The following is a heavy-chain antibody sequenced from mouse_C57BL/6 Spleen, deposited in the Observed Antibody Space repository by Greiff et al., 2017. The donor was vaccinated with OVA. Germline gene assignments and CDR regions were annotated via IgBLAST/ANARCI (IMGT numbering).Heavy chain of an antibody. D-gene: IGHD2-4*01. CDR1: GYTFTRYW. J-gene: IGHJ4*01. CDR3: AMIDYDRSSAMDY. Sequence: QVQLQQPGAELVKPGASVKMSCKASGYTFTRYWITWVKQRPGQGLEWIGDIYPGSGSTTYNETVKSKSTLTIDTSSSTAYMQLSILTSEDSAVYYCAMIDYDRSSAMDYWGQGTAVTVAS. V-gene: IGHV1-55*01. CDR2: IYPGSGST.